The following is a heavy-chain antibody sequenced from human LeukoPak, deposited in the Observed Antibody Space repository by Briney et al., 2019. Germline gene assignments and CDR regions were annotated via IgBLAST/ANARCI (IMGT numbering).Heavy chain of an antibody. J-gene: IGHJ3*02. Sequence: GRCLRLSCAASGFTFTTYAIHWVRQAPGKGLEWVAVISYDGGKQFYADSVKGRFTISRDNSRNTLFLQMNSLRVEDTAIYYCAWGGSSSWPAEAYDIWGQGTKVTVSS. D-gene: IGHD6-13*01. V-gene: IGHV3-30*04. CDR2: ISYDGGKQ. CDR1: GFTFTTYA. CDR3: AWGGSSSWPAEAYDI.